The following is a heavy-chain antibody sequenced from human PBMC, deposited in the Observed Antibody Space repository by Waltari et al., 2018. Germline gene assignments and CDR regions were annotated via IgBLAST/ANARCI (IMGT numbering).Heavy chain of an antibody. CDR1: GGSVRSYY. V-gene: IGHV4-59*02. CDR2: IYYSGTT. D-gene: IGHD1-26*01. J-gene: IGHJ4*02. CDR3: ARGSGSYYVDY. Sequence: QVQLPQSGPGLVKPPGTLSLTCTASGGSVRSYYWIWIRQPPGKGLEWIGYIYYSGTTNYNPSLKSRVTISVDTSKNQFSLKLSSVTAADTAVYYCARGSGSYYVDYWGQGTLVTVSS.